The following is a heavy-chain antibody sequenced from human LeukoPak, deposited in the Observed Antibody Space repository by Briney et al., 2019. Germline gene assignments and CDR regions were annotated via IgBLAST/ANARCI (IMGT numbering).Heavy chain of an antibody. Sequence: PGGSLRLSCAASGFTFSSYAMSWVRQAPRKGLEWVSAISGSGGSTYYADSVKGRFTISRDNSKNTLYLQMNSLRAEDTAVYYCAKCERGSSGYYFLVTYYFDYWGQGTLVTVSS. D-gene: IGHD3-22*01. J-gene: IGHJ4*02. CDR2: ISGSGGST. CDR1: GFTFSSYA. CDR3: AKCERGSSGYYFLVTYYFDY. V-gene: IGHV3-23*01.